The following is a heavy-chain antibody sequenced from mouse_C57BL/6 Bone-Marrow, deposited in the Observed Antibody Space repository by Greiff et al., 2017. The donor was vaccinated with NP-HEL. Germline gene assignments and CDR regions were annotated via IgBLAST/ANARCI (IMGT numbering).Heavy chain of an antibody. CDR3: ARGLTFDY. CDR2: IYPSDSET. V-gene: IGHV1-61*01. Sequence: QVQLKQPGAELVRPGSSVKLSCKASGYTFTSYWMDWVKQRPGQGLEWIGNIYPSDSETHYNQKFKDKATLTVDKSSSTAYMQLSSLTSEDSAVYYCARGLTFDYWGQGTTLTVSS. D-gene: IGHD3-1*01. CDR1: GYTFTSYW. J-gene: IGHJ2*01.